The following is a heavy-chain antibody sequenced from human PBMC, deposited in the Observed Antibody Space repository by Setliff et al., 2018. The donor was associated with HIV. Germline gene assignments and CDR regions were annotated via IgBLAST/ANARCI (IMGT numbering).Heavy chain of an antibody. J-gene: IGHJ6*02. V-gene: IGHV4-38-2*01. CDR2: MCHGGNNN. D-gene: IGHD1-20*01. CDR3: ARQYNRQYGMDV. CDR1: GYSISSDYC. Sequence: PSETLSLTCGVSGYSISSDYCWGWIRQPPGKGLEWIGNMCHGGNNNYYNPSLKSRVTISVDTSKNQFFLKVTSVTAADTAVYYCARQYNRQYGMDVWGQGTTVTVSS.